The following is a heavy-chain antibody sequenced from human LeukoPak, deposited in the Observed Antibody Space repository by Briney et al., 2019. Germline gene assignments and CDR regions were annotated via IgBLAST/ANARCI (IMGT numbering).Heavy chain of an antibody. V-gene: IGHV3-15*01. CDR1: GFTFSNAW. D-gene: IGHD1-7*01. J-gene: IGHJ4*02. Sequence: GGSLGLSSAASGFTFSNAWMSWVRQAPGKGLEWVGRIKSKTDGGTTDYAASVKGRFTISRDDSKNTLYLQMNGLKTEDTAVYYCTTVFSGTQGGYYFDYWGQGTLVTVSS. CDR3: TTVFSGTQGGYYFDY. CDR2: IKSKTDGGTT.